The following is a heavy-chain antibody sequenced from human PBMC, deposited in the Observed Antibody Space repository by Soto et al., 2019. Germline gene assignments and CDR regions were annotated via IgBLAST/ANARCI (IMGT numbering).Heavy chain of an antibody. CDR2: INPSGGST. D-gene: IGHD4-17*01. CDR3: AREYGDPVTQGGDTFYYHGIDV. Sequence: ASVKVSCKASGYTFTSYYMHWVRQAPGQGLEWMGIINPSGGSTSYAQKFQGRVTMTRDTSTSTVYMELSSLRSEDTAVYYCAREYGDPVTQGGDTFYYHGIDVWGQGTTVTVSS. V-gene: IGHV1-46*01. J-gene: IGHJ6*02. CDR1: GYTFTSYY.